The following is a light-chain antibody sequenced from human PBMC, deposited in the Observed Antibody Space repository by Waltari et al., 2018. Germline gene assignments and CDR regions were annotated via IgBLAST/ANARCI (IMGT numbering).Light chain of an antibody. CDR1: QGIANF. J-gene: IGKJ1*01. V-gene: IGKV1-27*01. Sequence: DIQMTQSPSSLSASVGDRVTITCRASQGIANFLAWFQQRPGKVPQILIHYASTLQSEVPSRFSGSGSGTDFTLTISNLQPEDVATYYCQKFDSVPWTFGQGTKVEIK. CDR2: YAS. CDR3: QKFDSVPWT.